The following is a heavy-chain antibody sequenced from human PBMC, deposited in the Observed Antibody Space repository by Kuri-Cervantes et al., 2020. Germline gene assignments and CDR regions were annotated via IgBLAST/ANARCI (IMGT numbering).Heavy chain of an antibody. CDR3: ARGEIDYLFDY. CDR2: INPNNGGT. J-gene: IGHJ4*02. D-gene: IGHD4/OR15-4a*01. CDR1: GYTFTGYY. Sequence: ASVKVSCKASGYTFTGYYMHWVRQAPGQGLEWMGWINPNNGGTNYAQKFQGWVTMTRDTSISTAYMELSGLRSDDTAVYYCARGEIDYLFDYWGQGTLVTVSS. V-gene: IGHV1-2*04.